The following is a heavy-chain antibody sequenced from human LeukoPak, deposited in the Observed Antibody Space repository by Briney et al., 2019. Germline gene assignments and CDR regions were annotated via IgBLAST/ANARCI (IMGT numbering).Heavy chain of an antibody. CDR3: ARARRGSYLVDAFDI. D-gene: IGHD1-26*01. J-gene: IGHJ3*02. CDR2: ISSSSSYI. V-gene: IGHV3-21*01. Sequence: GGSLRLSCAASGFTFSGYSMNWVRQAPGKGLEWVSSISSSSSYIYYADSVKGRFTISRDNAKNSLYLQMNSRRAEDTAVYYCARARRGSYLVDAFDIWGQGTMVTVSS. CDR1: GFTFSGYS.